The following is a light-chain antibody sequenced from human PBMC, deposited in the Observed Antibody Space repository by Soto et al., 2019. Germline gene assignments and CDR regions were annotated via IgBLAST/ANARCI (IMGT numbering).Light chain of an antibody. CDR3: SSYGGSNNLV. CDR2: EVS. Sequence: QSVLTQPPSASGSPGQSVTISCTGTSSDIGAYNYVSWYQQHPGKAPKLMIYEVSKRLSGVPDRFSGSKSANTASLTVSGLQAEDEADYYCSSYGGSNNLVFGGGTKLTVL. V-gene: IGLV2-8*01. CDR1: SSDIGAYNY. J-gene: IGLJ2*01.